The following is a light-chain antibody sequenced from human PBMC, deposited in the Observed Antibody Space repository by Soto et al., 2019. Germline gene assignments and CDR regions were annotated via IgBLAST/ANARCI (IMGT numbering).Light chain of an antibody. CDR1: SSDVGDYNY. CDR2: DVG. Sequence: QFALTQPASVSGSPGQSIAISCTGTSSDVGDYNYVSWYQQHPGKAPKLMIYDVGNRPSGVSDRFSGSKSGNTASLTISGLQAEDEADYYCSSYTSSNTLYVVGTGTKLTVL. J-gene: IGLJ1*01. V-gene: IGLV2-14*03. CDR3: SSYTSSNTLYV.